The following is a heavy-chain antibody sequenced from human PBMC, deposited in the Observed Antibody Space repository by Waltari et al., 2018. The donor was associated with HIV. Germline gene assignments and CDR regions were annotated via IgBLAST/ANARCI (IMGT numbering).Heavy chain of an antibody. Sequence: QVRLQQSGPGVMKTSQTLSLTCHVSRASPSSNTAAWNWVRWSPSRGLEWLGKTFYRSEWRFDYATLLQGRLSISVDISKNQFSLHLTSLNPEDTATYYCVRDSFGFDIWGQGT. V-gene: IGHV6-1*01. CDR3: VRDSFGFDI. J-gene: IGHJ4*03. D-gene: IGHD3-10*01. CDR1: RASPSSNTAA. CDR2: TFYRSEWRF.